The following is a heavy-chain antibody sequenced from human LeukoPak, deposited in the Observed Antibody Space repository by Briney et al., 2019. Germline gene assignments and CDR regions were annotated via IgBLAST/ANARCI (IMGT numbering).Heavy chain of an antibody. CDR1: GFTFSSYE. CDR2: ISSSGRTI. J-gene: IGHJ4*02. V-gene: IGHV3-48*03. CDR3: ARDPQVVSYSDYDSGLDY. Sequence: GGSLRLSCAASGFTFSSYEMNWVRQAPGKGLEWVSYISSSGRTIYYADSVKGRFTISRDNAKNSLYLQMNSLRAEDTAVYYCARDPQVVSYSDYDSGLDYWGQGTLVIVSS. D-gene: IGHD5-12*01.